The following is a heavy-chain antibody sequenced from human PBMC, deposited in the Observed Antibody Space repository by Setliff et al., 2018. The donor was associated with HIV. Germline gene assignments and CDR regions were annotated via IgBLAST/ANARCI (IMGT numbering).Heavy chain of an antibody. CDR3: ATSPAGEILGSRPFYFDY. D-gene: IGHD3-10*01. CDR1: GDSINSGNYY. CDR2: IYYSGST. V-gene: IGHV4-31*03. Sequence: SETLSLTCTVSGDSINSGNYYWSWIRQHPGKGLEWIGYIYYSGSTYYSPSLKSRVTISEDTSKNRFSLKMRSVTAADTAVYYCATSPAGEILGSRPFYFDYWGQGTLVTVSS. J-gene: IGHJ4*02.